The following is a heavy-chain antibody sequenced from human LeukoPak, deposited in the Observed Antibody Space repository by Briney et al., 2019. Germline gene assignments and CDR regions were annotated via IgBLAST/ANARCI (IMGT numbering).Heavy chain of an antibody. J-gene: IGHJ4*02. V-gene: IGHV1-2*02. Sequence: ASVKVSCKASGYTLTCYYMHWVRQAPGQGLEWMGWINPNSGGTNYAQKFHGRVTMTRDTSISTAYMELSRLRSDDTAVYYCARVRAIAARPVWEYWGQGTRVTVSS. D-gene: IGHD6-6*01. CDR2: INPNSGGT. CDR3: ARVRAIAARPVWEY. CDR1: GYTLTCYY.